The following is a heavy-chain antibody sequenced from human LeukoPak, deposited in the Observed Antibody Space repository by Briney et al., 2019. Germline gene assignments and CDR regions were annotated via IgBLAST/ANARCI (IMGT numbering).Heavy chain of an antibody. Sequence: GASVKVSCKASGGTFSSYAISWVRQAPGQGLEWMGGIIPIFGTANYAQKFQGRVTITADESTSTAYMELSSLRSEDTAVYYCARDGQYDSSGYYPFGAFDIWGQGTMVTVSS. V-gene: IGHV1-69*01. D-gene: IGHD3-22*01. CDR2: IIPIFGTA. CDR1: GGTFSSYA. CDR3: ARDGQYDSSGYYPFGAFDI. J-gene: IGHJ3*02.